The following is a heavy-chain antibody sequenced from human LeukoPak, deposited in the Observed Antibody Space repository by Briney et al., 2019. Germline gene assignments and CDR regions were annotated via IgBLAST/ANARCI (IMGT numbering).Heavy chain of an antibody. CDR1: AFTFSNYY. CDR2: IKQDGSEK. J-gene: IGHJ4*02. CDR3: ARGHCSGGSCYSSLYDY. Sequence: GGSLRLSCAASAFTFSNYYMSWVRQAPGKGLEWVANIKQDGSEKWYADSVKGRFTISRDNAKNSLYLQMNSLRAEDTAVYYCARGHCSGGSCYSSLYDYWGRGTLVTVSS. V-gene: IGHV3-7*01. D-gene: IGHD2-15*01.